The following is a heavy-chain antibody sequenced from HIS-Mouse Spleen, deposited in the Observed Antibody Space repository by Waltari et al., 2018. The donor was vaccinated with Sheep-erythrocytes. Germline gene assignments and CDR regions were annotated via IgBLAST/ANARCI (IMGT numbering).Heavy chain of an antibody. V-gene: IGHV3-15*01. CDR2: IKRKTDGGTT. Sequence: EVQLVESGGGLVKPGGSLRLSCAASGFTLINAWMSWVRQAPGKGREGVGRIKRKTDGGTTDYAAPVKGRFTISRDDSKNTLYLQMNSLKTEDTAVYYCTTEGVGDYWGQGTLVTVSS. J-gene: IGHJ4*02. CDR3: TTEGVGDY. CDR1: GFTLINAW. D-gene: IGHD1-26*01.